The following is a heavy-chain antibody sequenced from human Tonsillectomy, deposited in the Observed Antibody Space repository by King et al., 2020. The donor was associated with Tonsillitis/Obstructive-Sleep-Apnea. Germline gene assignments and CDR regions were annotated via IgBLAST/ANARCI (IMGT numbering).Heavy chain of an antibody. D-gene: IGHD3-9*01. CDR3: ARVPTGLYYYYYMDV. Sequence: QLQDSGPGLVKPSETLSLTCTVSGGSISSYYWSWIRQPPGKGLEWIGYIYYSGSTNYNPSLKSRVTISVDTSKNQFSLKLSSVTAADTAVYYCARVPTGLYYYYYMDVWGKGTTVTVSS. CDR2: IYYSGST. CDR1: GGSISSYY. J-gene: IGHJ6*03. V-gene: IGHV4-59*08.